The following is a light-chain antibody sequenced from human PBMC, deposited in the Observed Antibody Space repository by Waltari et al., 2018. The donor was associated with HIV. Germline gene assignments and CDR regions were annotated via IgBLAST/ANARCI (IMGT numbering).Light chain of an antibody. CDR1: NTGSTN. V-gene: IGLV3-21*02. Sequence: SYVLTQSPSASVAPGQTASFTCGGNNTGSTNAHWYQQKAGQAPVLVVYNGSDRPPGIPERFSGSRSGNTATLTISRVEAGDEADYYCHVWDRSSDHHVFGPGTKVTVL. CDR2: NGS. CDR3: HVWDRSSDHHV. J-gene: IGLJ1*01.